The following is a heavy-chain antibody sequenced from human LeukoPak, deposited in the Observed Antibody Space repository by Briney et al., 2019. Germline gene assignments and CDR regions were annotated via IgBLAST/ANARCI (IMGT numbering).Heavy chain of an antibody. CDR2: IQTSGNT. V-gene: IGHV4-4*07. D-gene: IGHD6-19*01. Sequence: SETLSLTCTVSGGSIRNCYWNWIRQPAGKGLEWVGRIQTSGNTNYSPSLKSRITISVDRSKNQVSLKLTSVTAADTAVYYCASDRGSGWFDYWGQGTLVTVSS. CDR1: GGSIRNCY. CDR3: ASDRGSGWFDY. J-gene: IGHJ4*02.